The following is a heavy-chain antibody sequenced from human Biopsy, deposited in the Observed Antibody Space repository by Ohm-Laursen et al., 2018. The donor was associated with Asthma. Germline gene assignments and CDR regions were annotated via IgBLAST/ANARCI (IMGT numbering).Heavy chain of an antibody. J-gene: IGHJ6*02. CDR3: ARHLSPGYHHYAMDV. Sequence: SLRLSCSASGFDFDDFAMHWVRQAPGKGLEWVSSISWNSVSLDYAASVKGRFTISRDNAKNSLYLHMNSLRVEDTAVYYCARHLSPGYHHYAMDVWGQGTTVTVSS. CDR2: ISWNSVSL. V-gene: IGHV3-9*01. D-gene: IGHD3-16*02. CDR1: GFDFDDFA.